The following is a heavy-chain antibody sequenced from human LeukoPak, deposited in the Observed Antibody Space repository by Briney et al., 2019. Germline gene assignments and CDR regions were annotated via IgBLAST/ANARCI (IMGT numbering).Heavy chain of an antibody. D-gene: IGHD6-19*01. Sequence: SETLSLTCTVSGDSISSYYCSWIRQPPGKGLEWIGYIYYSGSTNYNPSLKSRVTISVDTSKNQFSLKLSSVTAADTAVYYCARGRAVDYWGQGTLVTVSS. CDR3: ARGRAVDY. CDR1: GDSISSYY. J-gene: IGHJ4*02. CDR2: IYYSGST. V-gene: IGHV4-59*01.